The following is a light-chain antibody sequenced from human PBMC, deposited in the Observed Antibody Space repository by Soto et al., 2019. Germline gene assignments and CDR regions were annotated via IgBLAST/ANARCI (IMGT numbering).Light chain of an antibody. CDR3: QQANSFPIT. J-gene: IGKJ5*01. Sequence: DIQMTQSPSTLSASVGDRVTIACRASQSISSWLAWYQQKPGKAPKLLIYDASSLESGVPSRFSGSGSGTEFTLTINNLQPDDFATYYCQQANSFPITFGQGTRLEIK. CDR2: DAS. V-gene: IGKV1-5*01. CDR1: QSISSW.